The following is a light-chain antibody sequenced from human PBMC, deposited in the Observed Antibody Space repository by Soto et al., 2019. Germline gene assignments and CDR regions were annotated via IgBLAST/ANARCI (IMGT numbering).Light chain of an antibody. CDR3: SSYASSSTYV. Sequence: QSALTQPASVSGSPGQSITLSCTGTSSDVGGYNYVSWYQQYPGKAPKLMIHDVRNRPSGVSNRFSGSKSGITASLTISGLQAEDEADYYCSSYASSSTYVFGTGTKLTVL. CDR1: SSDVGGYNY. CDR2: DVR. V-gene: IGLV2-14*01. J-gene: IGLJ1*01.